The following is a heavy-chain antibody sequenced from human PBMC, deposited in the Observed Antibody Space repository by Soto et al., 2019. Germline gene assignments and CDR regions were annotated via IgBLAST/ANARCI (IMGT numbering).Heavy chain of an antibody. CDR1: GGSFSGYY. CDR2: INHSGST. D-gene: IGHD3-22*01. V-gene: IGHV4-34*01. J-gene: IGHJ4*02. CDR3: ARGLYYYDSSGSNQKDFDY. Sequence: QVQLQQWGAGLLKPSETLSLTCAVYGGSFSGYYWSWIRQPPGKGLEWIGEINHSGSTNYNPSLKSRVTISVDTSKNQFSLKLSSVTAADTAVYYCARGLYYYDSSGSNQKDFDYWGQGTLVTVSS.